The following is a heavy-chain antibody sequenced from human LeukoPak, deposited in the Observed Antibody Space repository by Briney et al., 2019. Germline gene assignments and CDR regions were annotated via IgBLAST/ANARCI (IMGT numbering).Heavy chain of an antibody. D-gene: IGHD3-16*01. Sequence: GRSLRLSCAASGFTVSTSVMHWVRQAPGKGLDWAAIISFDGSTKYYADSVKGRFTISRDNSKNTLFLQMDSLRVEDTALYYCAKGKDLYGALDFWGQGTMVTVSS. CDR3: AKGKDLYGALDF. J-gene: IGHJ3*01. CDR1: GFTVSTSV. V-gene: IGHV3-30*18. CDR2: ISFDGSTK.